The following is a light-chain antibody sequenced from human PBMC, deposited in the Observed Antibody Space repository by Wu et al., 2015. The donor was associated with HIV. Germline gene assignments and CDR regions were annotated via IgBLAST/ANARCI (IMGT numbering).Light chain of an antibody. Sequence: TQSPAILSVSPGETATLSCRASEDVGKNLAWYQQKPGRAPRLLIHDVSTRAGGIPARFRGSGSGTDFTLTIGNIQSDDSSTYFXQQYHYWPPWTFGQGTK. CDR1: EDVGKN. CDR2: DVS. J-gene: IGKJ1*01. V-gene: IGKV3-15*01. CDR3: QQYHYWPPWT.